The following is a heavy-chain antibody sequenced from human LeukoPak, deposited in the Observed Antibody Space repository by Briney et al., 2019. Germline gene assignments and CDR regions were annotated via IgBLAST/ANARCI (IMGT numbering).Heavy chain of an antibody. Sequence: GGSLRLSCAASGFTFGSYSMNWVRQAPGKGLEWVSSISSSSSYIYYADSVKGRFTISRDNAKNSLYLQMNSLRAEDTAVYYCARDFGGLGYFDYWGQGTLVTVSS. J-gene: IGHJ4*02. D-gene: IGHD6-19*01. CDR2: ISSSSSYI. CDR3: ARDFGGLGYFDY. CDR1: GFTFGSYS. V-gene: IGHV3-21*01.